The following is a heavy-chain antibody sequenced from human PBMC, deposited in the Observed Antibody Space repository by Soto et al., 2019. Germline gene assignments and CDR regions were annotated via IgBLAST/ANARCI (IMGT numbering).Heavy chain of an antibody. D-gene: IGHD3-9*01. Sequence: GGSLRLSCAASGFTFSSYAIHWVRQAPGKGLEWGAVIXXXGXNXXXAXXXXGRFTISRDNSKNTLYLQMNSLRAEDTAVYYCATYYDILTGPFDYWGQGTLVTVSS. J-gene: IGHJ4*02. V-gene: IGHV3-30-3*01. CDR1: GFTFSSYA. CDR2: IXXXGXNX. CDR3: ATYYDILTGPFDY.